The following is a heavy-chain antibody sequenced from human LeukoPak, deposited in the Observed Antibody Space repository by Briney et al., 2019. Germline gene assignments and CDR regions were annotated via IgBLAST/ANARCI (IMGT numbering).Heavy chain of an antibody. J-gene: IGHJ4*02. D-gene: IGHD3-22*01. V-gene: IGHV1-8*01. CDR1: GYTFTNYD. CDR2: MNPNSGNT. Sequence: ASVKVSCKSSGYTFTNYDINWVRQATGQGLEWMGWMNPNSGNTGYAQKFQGRVTMTRNTSISTAYMELSSLRSEDTAVYYCARYDSGHSSIDYWGQGTLVTVSS. CDR3: ARYDSGHSSIDY.